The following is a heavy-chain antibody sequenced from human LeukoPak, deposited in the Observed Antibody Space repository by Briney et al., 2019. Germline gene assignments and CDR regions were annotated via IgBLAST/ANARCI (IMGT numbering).Heavy chain of an antibody. Sequence: PGGSLRLSCAASGFTVSSNYMSWVRQAPGKGLEWVSVIYSGGSTYYADSVKGRFTISRDNSKNTVYLQMNSLRAEDTAVYYCARGNRGYSYGFDYWGQGTLVTVSS. V-gene: IGHV3-53*01. CDR3: ARGNRGYSYGFDY. D-gene: IGHD5-18*01. J-gene: IGHJ4*02. CDR1: GFTVSSNY. CDR2: IYSGGST.